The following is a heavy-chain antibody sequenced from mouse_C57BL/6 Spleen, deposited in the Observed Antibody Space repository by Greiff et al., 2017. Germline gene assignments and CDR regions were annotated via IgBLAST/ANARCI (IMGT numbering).Heavy chain of an antibody. V-gene: IGHV1-61*01. CDR1: GYTFTSYW. D-gene: IGHD1-1*01. J-gene: IGHJ2*01. Sequence: QVQLQQPGAELVRPGSSVKLSCKASGYTFTSYWMDWVKQRPGQGLEWIGNIYPSDSETHYNQKFKDKATLTVEKSSSTAYMQLSSLTSEDSAVYYCAREDYYGSSYDYFDYWGQGTTLTVSS. CDR2: IYPSDSET. CDR3: AREDYYGSSYDYFDY.